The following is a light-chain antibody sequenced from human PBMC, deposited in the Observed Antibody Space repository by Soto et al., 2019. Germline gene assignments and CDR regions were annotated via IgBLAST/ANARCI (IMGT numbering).Light chain of an antibody. CDR1: QSVISSY. V-gene: IGKV3-20*01. J-gene: IGKJ4*01. Sequence: EIVLTQSPGTLSLSPGERATLSCRASQSVISSYLAWYQQKPGQAPRLLIYGASSRATGIPDRFSGSGSGTDFTLTTSRLEPEDFAFHNCQLYCSSPLTFGGGTKVDIX. CDR2: GAS. CDR3: QLYCSSPLT.